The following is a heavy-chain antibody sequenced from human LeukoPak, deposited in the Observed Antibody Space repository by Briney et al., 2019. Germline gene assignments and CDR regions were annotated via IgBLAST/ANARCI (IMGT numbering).Heavy chain of an antibody. Sequence: GASVKVSCKASGYTFTSYGISWVRQAPGQGLEWMGWISAYNGNTNYAQKLQGRVTMTTDTSTSTAYMELRSLRSDDTAVYYCARSILVAAIWAFDIWGQGTMVTVSS. D-gene: IGHD2-15*01. CDR3: ARSILVAAIWAFDI. CDR1: GYTFTSYG. CDR2: ISAYNGNT. V-gene: IGHV1-18*01. J-gene: IGHJ3*02.